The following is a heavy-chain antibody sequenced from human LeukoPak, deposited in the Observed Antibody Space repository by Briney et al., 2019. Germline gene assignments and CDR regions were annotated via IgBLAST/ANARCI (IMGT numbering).Heavy chain of an antibody. V-gene: IGHV3-21*01. D-gene: IGHD3-16*01. CDR2: ISSSSSYI. J-gene: IGHJ4*02. CDR3: ARRGRRGRLDLDY. Sequence: TGGSLRLSCAASGFIFSIYSMNWVRQAPGKGLEWVSSISSSSSYIYYADSVKGRFTISRDNSKNTVYLQMNSLRAEDTAVYYCARRGRRGRLDLDYWGQGTLVTVSS. CDR1: GFIFSIYS.